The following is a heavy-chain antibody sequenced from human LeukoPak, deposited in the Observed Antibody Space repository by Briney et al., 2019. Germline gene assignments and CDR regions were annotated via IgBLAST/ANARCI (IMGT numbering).Heavy chain of an antibody. CDR3: AKGGVAGTGYFDY. V-gene: IGHV3-23*01. CDR2: GSGRGDST. J-gene: IGHJ4*02. D-gene: IGHD6-19*01. Sequence: GALRLSCAGSGFTFSRYGLRWVRQAPGEGLEWVSAGSGRGDSTYYADSVKGRFTISRDNSKNTLYLQMNSLRAEDTAVYYCAKGGVAGTGYFDYWGQGTLVTVSS. CDR1: GFTFSRYG.